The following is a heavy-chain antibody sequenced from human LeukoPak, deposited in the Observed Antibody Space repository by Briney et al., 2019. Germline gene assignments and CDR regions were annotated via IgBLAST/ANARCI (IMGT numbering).Heavy chain of an antibody. D-gene: IGHD3-10*01. V-gene: IGHV3-30*02. CDR3: ANRAYYYYYMDV. CDR1: GFTFSSYG. J-gene: IGHJ6*03. CDR2: IRYNGSNK. Sequence: GSLRLSCAASGFTFSSYGMHWVRQAPGKGLEWVAFIRYNGSNKYYADSVKGRFTISRDNSKSTLYLQMNSLRAEDTAVYYCANRAYYYYYMDVWGKGTTVTISS.